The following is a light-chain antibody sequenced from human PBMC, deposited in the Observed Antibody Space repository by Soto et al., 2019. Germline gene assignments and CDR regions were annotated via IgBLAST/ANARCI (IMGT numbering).Light chain of an antibody. V-gene: IGLV1-40*01. Sequence: QSVLTQPPSVSGAPGQRVTISCTGSSSNIGAGSDAHWYQQLPGTAPKLLIYGNSNRPSGVPDRFSCSKSGASASLAITGLQAEDEADYYCQSYDSSLGAVVFGGGTKLTVL. J-gene: IGLJ2*01. CDR3: QSYDSSLGAVV. CDR2: GNS. CDR1: SSNIGAGSD.